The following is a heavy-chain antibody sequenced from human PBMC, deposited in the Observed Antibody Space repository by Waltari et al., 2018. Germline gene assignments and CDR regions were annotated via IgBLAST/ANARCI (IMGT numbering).Heavy chain of an antibody. J-gene: IGHJ5*02. D-gene: IGHD6-6*01. CDR2: IIPIFGTA. CDR3: ARDKHSSSSGWFDP. Sequence: HGLEWMGGIIPIFGTANYAQKFQGRVTITADESTSTAYMELSSLRSEDTAVYYCARDKHSSSSGWFDPWGQGTLVTVSS. V-gene: IGHV1-69*01.